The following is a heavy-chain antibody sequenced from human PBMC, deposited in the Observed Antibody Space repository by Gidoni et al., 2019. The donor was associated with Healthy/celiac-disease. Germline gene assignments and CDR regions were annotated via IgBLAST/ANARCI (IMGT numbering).Heavy chain of an antibody. CDR1: GFTFSSYG. CDR2: ISYDGSNK. V-gene: IGHV3-30*18. Sequence: QVQLVESGGGVVQPGRSLRLPCAASGFTFSSYGMHWVRQAPGKGLEWVAVISYDGSNKYYADSVKGRFTISRDNSKNTLYLQMNSLRAEDTAVYYCAKDGPGAEYFQHWGQGTLVTVSS. J-gene: IGHJ1*01. CDR3: AKDGPGAEYFQH.